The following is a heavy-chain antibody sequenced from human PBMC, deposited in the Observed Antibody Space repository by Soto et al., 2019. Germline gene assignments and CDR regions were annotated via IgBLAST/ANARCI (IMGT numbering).Heavy chain of an antibody. CDR3: ARDLVGYCSGGSCLQFGY. CDR1: GYTFTSYG. J-gene: IGHJ4*02. V-gene: IGHV1-18*01. CDR2: ISAYNGNT. Sequence: ASVKVSCKASGYTFTSYGISWVRQAPGQGLEWMEWISAYNGNTNYAQKLQGRVTMTTDTSTSTAYMELRSLRSDDTAVYYCARDLVGYCSGGSCLQFGYWGQGTLVTVSS. D-gene: IGHD2-15*01.